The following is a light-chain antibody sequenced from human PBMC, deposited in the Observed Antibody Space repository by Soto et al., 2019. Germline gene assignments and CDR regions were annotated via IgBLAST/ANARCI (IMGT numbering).Light chain of an antibody. Sequence: EIGLKQSASNLFLSPGERATLYCRASQSVSSYLAWYQQKPGQAPRLLIYDASNRATGIPARFSGSGSGTDFTLTICSLEPEDVAVYYCQQRSNWPSTFGQGTKVDIK. CDR2: DAS. CDR3: QQRSNWPST. J-gene: IGKJ1*01. CDR1: QSVSSY. V-gene: IGKV3-11*01.